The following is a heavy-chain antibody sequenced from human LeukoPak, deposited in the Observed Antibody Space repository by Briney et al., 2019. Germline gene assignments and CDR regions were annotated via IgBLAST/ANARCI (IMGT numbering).Heavy chain of an antibody. J-gene: IGHJ4*02. Sequence: GGSLRLSCAASGFTFDDYAMHWVRQAPGKGLEWVSGISWNSGSIGYAGSVKGRFTISRDNAKNSLYLQMNSLRAEDTALYYCAKGTPVSGYDMNNYFDYWGQGTLVTVSS. D-gene: IGHD5-12*01. V-gene: IGHV3-9*01. CDR3: AKGTPVSGYDMNNYFDY. CDR2: ISWNSGSI. CDR1: GFTFDDYA.